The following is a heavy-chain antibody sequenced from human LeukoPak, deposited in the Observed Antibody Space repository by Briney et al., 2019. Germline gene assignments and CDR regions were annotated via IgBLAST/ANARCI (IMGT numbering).Heavy chain of an antibody. J-gene: IGHJ6*03. Sequence: GGSLRLSCAASEFTFSRYGMHWVRQAPGKGLEWVAFIRYDGSNKYYADSVRGRFTLSRDNSKNTLYLQMNSLRAEDTAVYYCARAFEGIGVVVPAQSSLFYMDVWGKGTTVTISS. CDR2: IRYDGSNK. V-gene: IGHV3-30*02. D-gene: IGHD2-2*01. CDR1: EFTFSRYG. CDR3: ARAFEGIGVVVPAQSSLFYMDV.